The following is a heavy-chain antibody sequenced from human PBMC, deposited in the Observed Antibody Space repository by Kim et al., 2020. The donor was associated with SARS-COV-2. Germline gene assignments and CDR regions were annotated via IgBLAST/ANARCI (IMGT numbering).Heavy chain of an antibody. CDR2: ISGSGERT. CDR3: AKCILTDYVMDV. V-gene: IGHV3-23*01. D-gene: IGHD3-9*01. Sequence: GGSLRLSCAASGLTFESYGMTWVRQAPGQGLEWVSSISGSGERTYYGDSVRGRFTISRDNSKNTVYLQMNSLRADDTAVYYCAKCILTDYVMDVGGQGTTVTVSS. CDR1: GLTFESYG. J-gene: IGHJ6*02.